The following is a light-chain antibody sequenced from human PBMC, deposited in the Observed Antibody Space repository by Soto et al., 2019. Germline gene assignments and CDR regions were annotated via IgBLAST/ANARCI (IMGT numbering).Light chain of an antibody. CDR1: NLGSKS. CDR3: QVWDSSSDHYV. V-gene: IGLV3-21*02. Sequence: SYELIQPPSVSVAPGQTARISCGGNNLGSKSVHWYQQRPGQAPVLVVYDDSDRPSGIPERFSGSNSASTATLTISRVEAGDEADYYCQVWDSSSDHYVFGTGTKLTVL. CDR2: DDS. J-gene: IGLJ1*01.